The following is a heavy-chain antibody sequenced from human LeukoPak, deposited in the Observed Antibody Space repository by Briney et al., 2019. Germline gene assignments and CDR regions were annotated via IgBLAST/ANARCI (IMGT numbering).Heavy chain of an antibody. V-gene: IGHV3-33*01. CDR1: GFTFSNYD. J-gene: IGHJ4*02. CDR3: GRSGFCNSVSCYGLDL. CDR2: IKYVGSNK. D-gene: IGHD2-2*01. Sequence: PGGSLRLSCAASGFTFSNYDMHWVRQAPGKGLEWVAIIKYVGSNKHYADFVKGRFTISRDNAKNSLFLQMNSLRAEDTAVYYCGRSGFCNSVSCYGLDLWGQGTLVTVSS.